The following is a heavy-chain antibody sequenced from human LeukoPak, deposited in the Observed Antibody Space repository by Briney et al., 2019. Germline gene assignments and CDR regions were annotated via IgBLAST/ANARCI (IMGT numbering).Heavy chain of an antibody. Sequence: GASVKVSCKASGYTFTSYGISWVRQAPGQGLEWMGWISAYNGNTNYAQKLQGRVTMTTDTSTSTAYMELRSLRSDDTAVYYCARDPDYSGYGYFDYWGQGTLVTVSS. V-gene: IGHV1-18*01. J-gene: IGHJ4*02. CDR1: GYTFTSYG. D-gene: IGHD5-12*01. CDR3: ARDPDYSGYGYFDY. CDR2: ISAYNGNT.